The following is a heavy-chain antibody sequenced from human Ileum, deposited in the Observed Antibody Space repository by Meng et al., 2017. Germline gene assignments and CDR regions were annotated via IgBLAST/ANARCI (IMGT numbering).Heavy chain of an antibody. CDR2: IKQDGSEK. V-gene: IGHV3-7*01. CDR3: ARDNPHLSLVVVYSDY. CDR1: GFTFSSKW. Sequence: GGSLRSSCAALGFTFSSKWMSGVRQAPGKGMEWVASIKQDGSEKYYVGSVKGRFTISRDKAKNSLYLHMNSLRAEDTAVYYCARDNPHLSLVVVYSDYWGQGTLVTVSS. D-gene: IGHD3-22*01. J-gene: IGHJ4*02.